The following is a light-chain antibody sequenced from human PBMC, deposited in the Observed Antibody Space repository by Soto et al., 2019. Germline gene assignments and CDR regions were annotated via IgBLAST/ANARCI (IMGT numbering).Light chain of an antibody. Sequence: QSVLTQPLSVSGAPGQRVTISCTGSSSNIGAGYDVHWYQQLPGTAPKLLIYGNINRPSGVPDRFSGSKSGTSASLAITGVQAEDEADYYCQSYDSSLIAYVFGTGTKVTV. CDR3: QSYDSSLIAYV. V-gene: IGLV1-40*01. CDR1: SSNIGAGYD. J-gene: IGLJ1*01. CDR2: GNI.